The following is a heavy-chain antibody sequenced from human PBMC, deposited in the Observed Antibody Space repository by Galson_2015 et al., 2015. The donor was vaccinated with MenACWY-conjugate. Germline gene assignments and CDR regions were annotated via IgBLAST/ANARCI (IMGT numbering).Heavy chain of an antibody. J-gene: IGHJ6*02. CDR1: GFTFRNYA. Sequence: SLRLSCAVSGFTFRNYAMSWVRQAPGKGLEWVSAISVRGDDTFYADSVKGRFTVSRDNSKNTLYLQMNTLRSEDTALYYCAKGGFYYFYGMDVWCQGTTVTVSS. V-gene: IGHV3-23*01. CDR3: AKGGFYYFYGMDV. CDR2: ISVRGDDT.